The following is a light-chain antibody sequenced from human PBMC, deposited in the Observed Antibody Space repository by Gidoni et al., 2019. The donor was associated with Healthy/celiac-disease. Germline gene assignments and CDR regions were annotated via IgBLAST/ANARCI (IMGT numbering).Light chain of an antibody. CDR2: GAS. Sequence: EIVLPPSPGTLSLSPGERATLSCRASQSVSSSYLAWYQQKPGQAPRLLIYGASSRATGIQDRFSGSGSGTDFTLTISRLEPEDFAVYYCQQYGSLWTFGQGTKVEIK. J-gene: IGKJ1*01. CDR1: QSVSSSY. CDR3: QQYGSLWT. V-gene: IGKV3-20*01.